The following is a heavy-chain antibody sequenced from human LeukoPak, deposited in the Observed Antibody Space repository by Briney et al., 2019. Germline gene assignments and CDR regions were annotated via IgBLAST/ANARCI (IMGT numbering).Heavy chain of an antibody. V-gene: IGHV1-8*03. CDR3: ARVSPYYYGSGRFGF. Sequence: QAPGQGXEGMGWMNPNSGNTGYTQKFQGRVTITRNTSISTAYMELSSLRSEDTAVYYCARVSPYYYGSGRFGFWGXG. D-gene: IGHD3-10*01. CDR2: MNPNSGNT. J-gene: IGHJ3*01.